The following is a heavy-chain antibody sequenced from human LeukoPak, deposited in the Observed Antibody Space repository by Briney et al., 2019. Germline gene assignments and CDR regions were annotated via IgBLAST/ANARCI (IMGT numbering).Heavy chain of an antibody. Sequence: GGSLRLSCAASGFTVSSNYMSWVRQAPGKGLEWVSVTYGGGGTYYADSVKGRFTISRDNSKNTLYLQMNSLRAEDTAVYYCAKGGYYYDSSGYYSRTYFDYWGQGTLVIVSS. CDR1: GFTVSSNY. CDR3: AKGGYYYDSSGYYSRTYFDY. D-gene: IGHD3-22*01. V-gene: IGHV3-66*01. J-gene: IGHJ4*02. CDR2: TYGGGGT.